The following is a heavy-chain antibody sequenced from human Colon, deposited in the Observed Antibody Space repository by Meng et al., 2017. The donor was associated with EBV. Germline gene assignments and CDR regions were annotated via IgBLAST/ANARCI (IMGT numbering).Heavy chain of an antibody. CDR3: AKYGSGTSYTGYYFHY. D-gene: IGHD3-10*01. CDR2: INHSGST. J-gene: IGHJ4*01. Sequence: QVQLQQGGAGLLKPSXXLSLTXAVYGGSFSGYYWTWIRQAPGKGLEWIGEINHSGSTKYNPSLKSRVTISADKSKNQFSLHVSSVTAADTAVYYCAKYGSGTSYTGYYFHYWGHGALVTVSS. V-gene: IGHV4-34*01. CDR1: GGSFSGYY.